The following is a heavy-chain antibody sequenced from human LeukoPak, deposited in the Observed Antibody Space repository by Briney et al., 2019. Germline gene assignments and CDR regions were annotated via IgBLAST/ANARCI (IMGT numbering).Heavy chain of an antibody. J-gene: IGHJ4*02. CDR1: GYSISSGYF. V-gene: IGHV4-61*01. D-gene: IGHD3-10*01. CDR3: ARDSYYYYGSGRYYGLDF. Sequence: PSETLSLTCTVSGYSISSGYFWSWLRQPPGKGLEWIGYISYSGSTSYNPALRSRVTISLVTSKNQFSLKLSSVSAADTAVYYCARDSYYYYGSGRYYGLDFWGQGTRVTVSS. CDR2: ISYSGST.